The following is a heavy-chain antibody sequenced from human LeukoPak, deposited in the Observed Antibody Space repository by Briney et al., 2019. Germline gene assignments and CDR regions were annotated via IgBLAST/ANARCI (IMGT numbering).Heavy chain of an antibody. D-gene: IGHD6-19*01. J-gene: IGHJ4*02. V-gene: IGHV3-48*01. Sequence: SGGSLRLSWAASGFTLSSYSMNWVRQAPGKGLEWVSYISGGSSTIYNADSVKGRFTISRDNAKNLLYLLMDTLRAEDTAVYYCARVGSNQWLDYWGQGTLVTVSS. CDR3: ARVGSNQWLDY. CDR2: ISGGSSTI. CDR1: GFTLSSYS.